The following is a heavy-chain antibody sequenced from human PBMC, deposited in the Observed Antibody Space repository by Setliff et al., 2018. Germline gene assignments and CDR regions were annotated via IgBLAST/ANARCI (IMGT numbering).Heavy chain of an antibody. D-gene: IGHD3-22*01. Sequence: ASVKVSCKASGYTFTYFGVSWLRLAPGQGLEWMGWINNYSFKTNYPQKFLGRVTVTTDTSTGTAYMELGSLTSDDTAIYYCARINFYDSSGYYYAPDYWGPGTLVTVSS. V-gene: IGHV1-18*01. CDR3: ARINFYDSSGYYYAPDY. J-gene: IGHJ4*02. CDR1: GYTFTYFG. CDR2: INNYSFKT.